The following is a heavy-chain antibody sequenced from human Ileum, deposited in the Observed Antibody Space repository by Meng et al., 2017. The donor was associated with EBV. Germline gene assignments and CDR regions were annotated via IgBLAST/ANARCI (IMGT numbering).Heavy chain of an antibody. CDR2: IYYDDYQ. Sequence: QSNLKDPGPTLGKPTQPLTLTFSFSGFSLRTNGVGVGWILQPPGKALELLALIYYDDYQRYIPSLKTRLTITRVTSKSQVVLAMTNMGPVDTATYYCAHKPSGEDFFDYWGQGTLVTASS. CDR1: GFSLRTNGVG. D-gene: IGHD3-16*01. V-gene: IGHV2-5*02. CDR3: AHKPSGEDFFDY. J-gene: IGHJ4*02.